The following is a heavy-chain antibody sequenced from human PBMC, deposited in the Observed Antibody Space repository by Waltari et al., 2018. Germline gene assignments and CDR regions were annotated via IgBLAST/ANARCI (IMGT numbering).Heavy chain of an antibody. J-gene: IGHJ3*02. CDR1: GYTFTGYY. V-gene: IGHV1-2*06. Sequence: QVQLVQSGAEVKKPGASVKVSCKASGYTFTGYYMHWVRQAPGQGLEWMGRVNPNRSGTNEEQKVKGRVTMTRDTSISTAYMELSRLRSDDTAVYYCARDGSYSSGWSAFDIWGQGTMVTVSS. D-gene: IGHD6-19*01. CDR3: ARDGSYSSGWSAFDI. CDR2: VNPNRSGT.